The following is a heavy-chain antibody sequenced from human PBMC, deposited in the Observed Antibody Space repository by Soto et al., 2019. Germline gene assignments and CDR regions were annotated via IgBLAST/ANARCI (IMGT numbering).Heavy chain of an antibody. Sequence: GSLILSCEASGFSFSTYSMHWVRQAPGKGLEWVSSIGRRSDIYYADSVKGRFTISRDNAKNSVSLQMNSLRDEATAVYYCASEETAWPLAYGLDVWGQGTTVTVSS. CDR1: GFSFSTYS. J-gene: IGHJ6*02. CDR3: ASEETAWPLAYGLDV. CDR2: IGRRSDI. D-gene: IGHD2-21*02. V-gene: IGHV3-21*01.